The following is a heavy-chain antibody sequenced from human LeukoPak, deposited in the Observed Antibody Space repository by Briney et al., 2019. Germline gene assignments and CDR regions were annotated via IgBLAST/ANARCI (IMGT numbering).Heavy chain of an antibody. V-gene: IGHV5-51*01. CDR3: ARQITDQSSGYDSIDY. D-gene: IGHD5-12*01. Sequence: KPGESLKISCKGSGYSLTSYWIGWVRQMPGKGLEWMGIIYPGDSDTRYSPSFEGQVTISADKSITTAYPQWSSLKASDTAMYYCARQITDQSSGYDSIDYWGQGTLVTVSS. CDR2: IYPGDSDT. CDR1: GYSLTSYW. J-gene: IGHJ4*02.